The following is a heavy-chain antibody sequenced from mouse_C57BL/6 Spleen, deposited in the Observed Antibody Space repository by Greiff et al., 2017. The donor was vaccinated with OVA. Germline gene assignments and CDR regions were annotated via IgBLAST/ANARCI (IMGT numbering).Heavy chain of an antibody. CDR2: INPNYGTT. Sequence: PLQQSGPALVHPCASVTLSCTASGYSFTDYNMNCVTQLTGKSLECLGVINPNYGTTSYNQKFKGKATLTVDKSSSTAYMQLNSLTSEDSAVYYCARGDEGYAMDYWGQGTSVTVSS. J-gene: IGHJ4*01. CDR3: ARGDEGYAMDY. CDR1: GYSFTDYN. V-gene: IGHV1-39*01.